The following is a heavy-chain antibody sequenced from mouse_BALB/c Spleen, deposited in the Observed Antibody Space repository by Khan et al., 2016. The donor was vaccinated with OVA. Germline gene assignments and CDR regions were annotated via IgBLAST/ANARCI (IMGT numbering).Heavy chain of an antibody. CDR3: ARTARIKY. V-gene: IGHV3-2*02. CDR2: ISYSGST. CDR1: GYSITSGYG. D-gene: IGHD1-2*01. J-gene: IGHJ2*01. Sequence: QLEESGPGLVKPSQSLSLTCTVTGYSITSGYGWNWIRQFPGNKLEWMGYISYSGSTNYTPALKRRFSITRETSKNQFFLQLNAVTTEDTATYYYARTARIKYWGQGTTLTVSS.